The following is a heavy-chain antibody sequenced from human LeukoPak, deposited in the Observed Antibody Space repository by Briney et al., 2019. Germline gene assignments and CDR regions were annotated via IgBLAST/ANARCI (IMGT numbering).Heavy chain of an antibody. D-gene: IGHD3-3*01. CDR1: GFAFSSYG. Sequence: GGSLRLSCAASGFAFSSYGMHWVRQAPGKGLEWVAVIWYDGSNKYHADSVKGRFTISRDNSKNTLYLQMNSLRAEDTAVYYCAKDRERGGFDYWGQGTLVTVSS. CDR2: IWYDGSNK. J-gene: IGHJ4*02. CDR3: AKDRERGGFDY. V-gene: IGHV3-33*06.